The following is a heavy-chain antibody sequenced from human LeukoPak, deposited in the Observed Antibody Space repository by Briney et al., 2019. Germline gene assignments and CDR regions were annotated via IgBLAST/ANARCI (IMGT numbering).Heavy chain of an antibody. Sequence: SQTLSLTCAISGDSVSSNSFAWTWIRQSPSRGLEWLGRTYYRSKWYYDYSLSVKSRITINPDTSNNQFSLHLNSVTPEDTAVYFCAREGPGFDPWGLGTLVTVSS. CDR1: GDSVSSNSFA. V-gene: IGHV6-1*01. J-gene: IGHJ5*02. D-gene: IGHD1-14*01. CDR2: TYYRSKWYY. CDR3: AREGPGFDP.